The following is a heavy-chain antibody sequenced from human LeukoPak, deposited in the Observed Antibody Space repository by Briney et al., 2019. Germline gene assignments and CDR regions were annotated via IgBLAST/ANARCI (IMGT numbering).Heavy chain of an antibody. J-gene: IGHJ3*02. CDR3: ARVSRRVAIDAFDI. CDR2: INPNSGGT. D-gene: IGHD2-15*01. CDR1: GYTFTGYY. Sequence: GASVKVSCKASGYTFTGYYMHWVRQAPGQGLEWMGWINPNSGGTNYAQKFQGRVTMTRDTSISTAYMELSRLRSDDTAVYYCARVSRRVAIDAFDIRGQGTMVTVSS. V-gene: IGHV1-2*02.